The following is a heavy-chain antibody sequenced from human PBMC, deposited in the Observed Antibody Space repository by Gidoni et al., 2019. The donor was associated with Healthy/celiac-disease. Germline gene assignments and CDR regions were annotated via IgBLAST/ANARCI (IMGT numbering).Heavy chain of an antibody. V-gene: IGHV3-9*01. D-gene: IGHD6-13*01. CDR2: ISWNSGSI. J-gene: IGHJ4*02. CDR1: VFTFDDYA. Sequence: EVQLVESGGGLVQPGRSLRLSCSASVFTFDDYAMHWVRQAPGKGLEWVSGISWNSGSIGYADSVKGRFTISRDNAKNSLYLQMNSLRAEDTALYYCAKDKQRLEYSSSCLDYWGQGTLVTVSS. CDR3: AKDKQRLEYSSSCLDY.